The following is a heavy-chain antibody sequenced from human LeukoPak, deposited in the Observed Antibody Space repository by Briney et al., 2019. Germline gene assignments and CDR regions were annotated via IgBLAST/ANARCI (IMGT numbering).Heavy chain of an antibody. CDR1: GFTFSSHW. J-gene: IGHJ4*02. CDR2: IKKDGSEK. V-gene: IGHV3-7*01. D-gene: IGHD3-22*01. CDR3: ARDSFGRYYDSSGYPLDY. Sequence: GGSLRLSCAASGFTFSSHWMSWVRQAPGKGLEWVANIKKDGSEKYYVDAVKGRFTISRDNAKTSLYLQMNSLRAEDTAVYYCARDSFGRYYDSSGYPLDYWGQGTLVTVSS.